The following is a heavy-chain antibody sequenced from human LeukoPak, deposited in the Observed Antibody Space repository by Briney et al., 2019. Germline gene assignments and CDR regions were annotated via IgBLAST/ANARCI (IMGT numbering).Heavy chain of an antibody. CDR2: IYTSGST. CDR3: ARAFDYGSGSYYNS. CDR1: GGSISSYY. J-gene: IGHJ1*01. D-gene: IGHD3-10*01. V-gene: IGHV4-4*07. Sequence: SETLSLTYTVSGGSISSYYWSWIRQPAGKGLEWIGRIYTSGSTNYNPSLKSRVTMSVDTSKNQFSLKLSSVTAADTAVYYCARAFDYGSGSYYNSWGQGTLVTVSS.